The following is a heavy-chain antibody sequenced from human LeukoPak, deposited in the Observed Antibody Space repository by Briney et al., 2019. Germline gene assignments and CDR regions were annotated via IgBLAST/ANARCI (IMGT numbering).Heavy chain of an antibody. J-gene: IGHJ4*02. V-gene: IGHV3-30*02. CDR3: AKDPGEFEQQPEGYFDH. Sequence: PGGSLRLSCAASGFTFSSYGMHWVRQAPGKGLEWVAFIRYDGSNKYYADSVKGRFTISRDNSKNTLYLQMNSLRADDTAVYYCAKDPGEFEQQPEGYFDHWGQGTLVTVSS. CDR2: IRYDGSNK. D-gene: IGHD3-16*01. CDR1: GFTFSSYG.